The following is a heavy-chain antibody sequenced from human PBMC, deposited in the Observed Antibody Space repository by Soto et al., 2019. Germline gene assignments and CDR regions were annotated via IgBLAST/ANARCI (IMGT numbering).Heavy chain of an antibody. Sequence: GGSLSLSCAASGFTFSDYYMSWIRQAPGKGLEWVSYISSSSSYTNYADSVKGRFTISRDNAKNSLYLQMNSLRAEDTAVYYCARAQGFSLDPWGQGTLVTVSS. V-gene: IGHV3-11*06. CDR3: ARAQGFSLDP. J-gene: IGHJ5*02. CDR2: ISSSSSYT. CDR1: GFTFSDYY.